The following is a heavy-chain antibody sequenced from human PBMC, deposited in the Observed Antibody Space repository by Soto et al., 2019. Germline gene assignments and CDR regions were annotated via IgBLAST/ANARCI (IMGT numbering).Heavy chain of an antibody. CDR1: GFTFSDYY. Sequence: GGSLRLSCAASGFTFSDYYMSWIRQAPGKGLEWVSYISSSGSTIYYADSVKGRFTISRDNAKNSLYLQMNSLRAEDTAVYYCARDPGKPAAGWVTMVRGVLDYWGQGTLVTVSS. CDR2: ISSSGSTI. CDR3: ARDPGKPAAGWVTMVRGVLDY. D-gene: IGHD3-10*01. V-gene: IGHV3-11*01. J-gene: IGHJ4*02.